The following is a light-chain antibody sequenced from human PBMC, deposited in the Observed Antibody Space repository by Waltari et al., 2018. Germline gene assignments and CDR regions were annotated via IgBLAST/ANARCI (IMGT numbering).Light chain of an antibody. CDR1: ALPKQF. CDR2: KDT. V-gene: IGLV3-25*03. J-gene: IGLJ1*01. CDR3: HSADSSNTPYV. Sequence: SYELTQPPSVSVSPGQPATITCSGDALPKQFVYWYQQKAGQAPILLIYKDTERPSGIPERFSGSTSGTTVTLTINGVQAEDEADYYCHSADSSNTPYVFGAGTKVTVL.